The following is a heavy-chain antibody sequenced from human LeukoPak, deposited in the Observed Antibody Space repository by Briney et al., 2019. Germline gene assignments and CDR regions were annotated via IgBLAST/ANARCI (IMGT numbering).Heavy chain of an antibody. J-gene: IGHJ4*02. CDR2: IRSKANNYAP. CDR3: IRQNDYGDFRFGY. V-gene: IGHV3-73*01. Sequence: PGGSLRLSCAAPGFTFSGSAVNWVRQASGKGPEWVGRIRSKANNYAPAYIVSVKGRFTISRDDSKNTAYLQMNSLKTEDTAVYYCIRQNDYGDFRFGYWGQGSLVTVSS. CDR1: GFTFSGSA. D-gene: IGHD4-17*01.